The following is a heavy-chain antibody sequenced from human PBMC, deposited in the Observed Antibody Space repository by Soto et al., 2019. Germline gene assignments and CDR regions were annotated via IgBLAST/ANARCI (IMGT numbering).Heavy chain of an antibody. CDR2: IKNKANSYTT. J-gene: IGHJ5*02. Sequence: GGSLRLSCAASGFTFSDHYMDWVRQAPGKGLEWVGRIKNKANSYTTEYAAPVKGRFTISRDDSKNSVFLQMNRLKTDDTAVYYSTSDTDPWGQGTLVTVSS. CDR3: TSDTDP. V-gene: IGHV3-72*01. CDR1: GFTFSDHY.